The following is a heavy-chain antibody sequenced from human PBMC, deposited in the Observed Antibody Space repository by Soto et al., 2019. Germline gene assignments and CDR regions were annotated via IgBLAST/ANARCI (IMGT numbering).Heavy chain of an antibody. CDR2: IYWDDDK. CDR1: GFSVSSNGAR. J-gene: IGHJ4*02. V-gene: IGHV2-5*02. Sequence: SGPTLVNPTQTLTLTCSLSGFSVSSNGARVGWIRQPPGKALEWLALIYWDDDKKYNPSLKSRLTITKDTSENQVVLTVTDVDPADTATYYCAHGTIGSYGHVYFDYWGQGTLVTVSS. D-gene: IGHD3-16*01. CDR3: AHGTIGSYGHVYFDY.